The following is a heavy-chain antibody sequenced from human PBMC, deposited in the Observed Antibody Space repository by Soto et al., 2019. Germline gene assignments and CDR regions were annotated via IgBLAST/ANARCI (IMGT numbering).Heavy chain of an antibody. V-gene: IGHV1-3*01. CDR2: INAGNSKT. J-gene: IGHJ5*02. Sequence: QVHFGQSGAEVKKPGASVKVSCKASGYTFSGHAIHWLRQAPGQRPEWLGWINAGNSKTYYSEKFEGRVTFTRDTVATTVNMELTSLTSEDTAVYYCGRDQSGTGYYVDWFDPWGQGTLVTVSS. D-gene: IGHD3-10*02. CDR1: GYTFSGHA. CDR3: GRDQSGTGYYVDWFDP.